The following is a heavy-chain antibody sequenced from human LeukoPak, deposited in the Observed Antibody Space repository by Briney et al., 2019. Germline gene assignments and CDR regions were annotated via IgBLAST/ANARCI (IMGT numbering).Heavy chain of an antibody. CDR3: AREITMVRALDY. CDR2: IKSDGSVT. D-gene: IGHD3-10*01. CDR1: GFTFSSYW. J-gene: IGHJ4*02. V-gene: IGHV3-74*01. Sequence: GGSLRLSCAASGFTFSSYWMHWVRQAPGKGLVWVSRIKSDGSVTSYADSVKGRFTISRDNAKNSLYLQMNSLRAEDTAVYYCAREITMVRALDYWGQGTLVTVSS.